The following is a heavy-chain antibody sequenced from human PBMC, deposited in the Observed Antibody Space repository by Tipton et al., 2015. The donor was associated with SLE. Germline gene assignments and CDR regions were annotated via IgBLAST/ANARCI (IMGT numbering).Heavy chain of an antibody. J-gene: IGHJ4*02. CDR2: ISYDGSNK. CDR1: GFTFSSYG. D-gene: IGHD6-6*01. Sequence: SLRLSCAASGFTFSSYGMHWVRQAPGKGLEWVTIISYDGSNKYYADSVKGRFTISRDNSKNTLYLQMNSLRAEDTAVYYCTTGSSDYWGQGTLVTVSS. CDR3: TTGSSDY. V-gene: IGHV3-30*03.